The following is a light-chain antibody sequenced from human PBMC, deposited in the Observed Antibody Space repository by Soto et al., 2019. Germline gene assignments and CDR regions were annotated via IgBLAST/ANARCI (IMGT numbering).Light chain of an antibody. V-gene: IGKV1-9*01. CDR1: QGISSY. CDR2: AAS. CDR3: HQLNSYSIN. J-gene: IGKJ5*01. Sequence: NQLSQSPSSLYASVGDRVTITCRASQGISSYLAWYQQKPGKAPKLLIYAASTLQSGVPSRFSGSGSGTDFTLTISSLQPEDFATYYCHQLNSYSINFGQGTRLEIK.